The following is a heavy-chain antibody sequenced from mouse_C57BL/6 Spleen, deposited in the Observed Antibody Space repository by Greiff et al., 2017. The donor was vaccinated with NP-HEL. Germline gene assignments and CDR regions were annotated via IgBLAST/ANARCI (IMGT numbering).Heavy chain of an antibody. V-gene: IGHV1-54*01. CDR3: ARSPDDYYAMDY. CDR2: INPGSGGT. J-gene: IGHJ4*01. Sequence: QVQLKQSGAELVRPGTSVKVSCKASGYAFTNYLIEWVKQRPGQGLEWIGVINPGSGGTNYNEKFKGKATLTADKSSSTAYMQLSSLTSEDSAVYFCARSPDDYYAMDYWGQGTSVTVSS. CDR1: GYAFTNYL.